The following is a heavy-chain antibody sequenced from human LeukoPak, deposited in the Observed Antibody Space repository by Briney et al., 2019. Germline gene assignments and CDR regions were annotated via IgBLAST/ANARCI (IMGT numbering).Heavy chain of an antibody. CDR3: VRHDEVGATSHFGY. CDR2: FYYSGST. J-gene: IGHJ4*02. CDR1: VDSIRRYY. D-gene: IGHD1-26*01. V-gene: IGHV4-59*08. Sequence: SEPQSLTCTVSVDSIRRYYWSWIRQPPGKGPEWLGYFYYSGSTNYNPPLKSRVPLPVETSKNQFFSKLRSVNAPDTAVYYCVRHDEVGATSHFGYWGQGTLVTVSS.